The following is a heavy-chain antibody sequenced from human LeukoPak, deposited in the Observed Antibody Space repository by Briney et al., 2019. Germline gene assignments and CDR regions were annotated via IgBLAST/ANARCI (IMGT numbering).Heavy chain of an antibody. CDR3: ARTRASGRRFLSFDI. D-gene: IGHD3-3*01. CDR1: GFTVSSNY. J-gene: IGHJ3*02. V-gene: IGHV3-53*01. Sequence: PGGSLRLSCAASGFTVSSNYMSWVRQAPGKGLEWVSVIYSGGSTYYADSVKGRFTISRDNSKNTLYLQMYSLRAEDTAVYYCARTRASGRRFLSFDIWGQGTMVTVSS. CDR2: IYSGGST.